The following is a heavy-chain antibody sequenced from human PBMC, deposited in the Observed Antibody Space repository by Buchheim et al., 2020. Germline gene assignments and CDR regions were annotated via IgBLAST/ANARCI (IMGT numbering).Heavy chain of an antibody. CDR3: ASDVEMATIGYDWFDP. D-gene: IGHD5-24*01. J-gene: IGHJ5*02. Sequence: QVQLVQSGAEVKKPGSSVKVSCKASGGTFSSYAISCVRQAPGQGLEWMGRIIPILGIANYAQKFPGRVTLTADKSTSTAYMELSSLRSEDTAVYYCASDVEMATIGYDWFDPWGQGTL. V-gene: IGHV1-69*04. CDR2: IIPILGIA. CDR1: GGTFSSYA.